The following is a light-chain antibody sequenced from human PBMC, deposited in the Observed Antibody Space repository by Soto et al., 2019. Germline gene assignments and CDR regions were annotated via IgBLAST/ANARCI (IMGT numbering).Light chain of an antibody. V-gene: IGKV3-15*01. CDR2: GAS. CDR1: QSVSSN. J-gene: IGKJ1*01. CDR3: QQYNNWPPEWT. Sequence: EIVMTQSPATLSVSPGERATLSCRASQSVSSNLAWYQHKPGQAPRLLIYGASTRATGIPARFSGSGSGTEFTLTISSLQSEDFAVYYCQQYNNWPPEWTFGQGTKVEIK.